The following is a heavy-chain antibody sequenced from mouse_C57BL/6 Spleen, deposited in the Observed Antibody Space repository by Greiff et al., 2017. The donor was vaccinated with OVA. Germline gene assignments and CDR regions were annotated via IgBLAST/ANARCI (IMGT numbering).Heavy chain of an antibody. CDR2: IHPNSGST. Sequence: VQLQQPGAELVKPGASVKLSCKASGYTFTSYWMHWVKQRPGQGLEWIGMIHPNSGSTNYNEKFKSKATLTVDKSSSTAYMQLSSLTSEDSAVYYCARSDRASYAVDYWGQGTSVTVSS. CDR3: ARSDRASYAVDY. V-gene: IGHV1-64*01. J-gene: IGHJ4*01. CDR1: GYTFTSYW.